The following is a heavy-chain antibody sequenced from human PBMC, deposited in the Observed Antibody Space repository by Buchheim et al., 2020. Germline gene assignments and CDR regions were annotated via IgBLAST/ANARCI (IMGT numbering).Heavy chain of an antibody. D-gene: IGHD2-15*01. V-gene: IGHV1-2*02. J-gene: IGHJ4*02. CDR2: INPNSGGT. CDR1: GYTFTGYY. CDR3: ARGVYCSGGSCYSDY. Sequence: QVQLVQSGAEVKKPGASVKVSCKASGYTFTGYYMHWVRQAPGQGLEWMGWINPNSGGTNYAQKFQGRVTMTRDTSTSTVYMELSSLRSEDTALYYCARGVYCSGGSCYSDYWGQGTL.